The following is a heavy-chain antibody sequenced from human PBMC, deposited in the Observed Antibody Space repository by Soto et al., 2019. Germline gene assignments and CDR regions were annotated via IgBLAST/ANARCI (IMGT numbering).Heavy chain of an antibody. D-gene: IGHD3-22*01. CDR1: GDSITSGDWS. V-gene: IGHV4-30-2*01. CDR2: LSHTGSA. Sequence: QVQLQESGSGRVKPSETLSLTCSASGDSITSGDWSWSWIRQPPRRGLEWIGYLSHTGSASYSPSLKVRVTISVDKSKNQFSLSLTSVTAADTAIYYCARAHYGPSGYYFDSWGQGSLFTVSS. J-gene: IGHJ4*02. CDR3: ARAHYGPSGYYFDS.